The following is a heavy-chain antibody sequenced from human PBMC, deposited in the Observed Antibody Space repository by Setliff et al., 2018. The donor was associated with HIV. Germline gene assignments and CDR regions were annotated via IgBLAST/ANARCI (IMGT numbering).Heavy chain of an antibody. Sequence: GGSLRLSCAASGFTFSSYAMHWVRQAPGKGLEWVAVISYDGSNKYSADSVKGRFTISRDNSKNTLYLQMNSLRAEDTAVYYCATRRMGHFDYWGQGILVTVSS. J-gene: IGHJ4*02. CDR3: ATRRMGHFDY. V-gene: IGHV3-30*04. CDR2: ISYDGSNK. CDR1: GFTFSSYA.